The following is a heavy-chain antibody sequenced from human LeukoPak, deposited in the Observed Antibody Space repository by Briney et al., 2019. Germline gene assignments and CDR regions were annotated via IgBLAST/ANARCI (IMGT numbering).Heavy chain of an antibody. Sequence: ASVKVSCKASGCTFTSYYMHCVRQAPGQGLEWMGIINPSGGSTSYAQKFQGRVTMTRDTSTSTVCMELSSLRSEDTAVYYCANSRVSSDWYSGAFDIWGQGTMVTVSS. D-gene: IGHD6-19*01. J-gene: IGHJ3*02. V-gene: IGHV1-46*01. CDR2: INPSGGST. CDR3: ANSRVSSDWYSGAFDI. CDR1: GCTFTSYY.